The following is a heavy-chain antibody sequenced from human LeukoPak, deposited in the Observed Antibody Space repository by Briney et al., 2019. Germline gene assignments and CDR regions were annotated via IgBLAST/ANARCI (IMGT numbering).Heavy chain of an antibody. V-gene: IGHV4-38-2*01. J-gene: IGHJ5*02. D-gene: IGHD2-2*01. CDR3: ARYCSSTSCYWFDP. Sequence: SETLSLTCAVSGYSISSGYYWGWIRQPPGKGLEWIGSIYHSGSTYYNPSLKSRVTISGDTSKNQFSLRLSSVTAADTAVYYCARYCSSTSCYWFDPWGQGTMVTVSS. CDR2: IYHSGST. CDR1: GYSISSGYY.